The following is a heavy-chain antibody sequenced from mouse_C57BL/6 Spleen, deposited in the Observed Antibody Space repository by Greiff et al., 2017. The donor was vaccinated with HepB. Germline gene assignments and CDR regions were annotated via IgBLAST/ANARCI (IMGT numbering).Heavy chain of an antibody. D-gene: IGHD4-1*01. V-gene: IGHV5-17*01. J-gene: IGHJ2*01. CDR3: ARRRTGSFDY. CDR2: ISSGSSTI. Sequence: EVKLMESGGGLVKPGGSLKLSCAASGFTFSDYGMHWVRQAPEKGLEWVAYISSGSSTIYYADTVKGRFTISRDNAKTTLFLQMTSLRSEDTAMYYCARRRTGSFDYWGQGTTLTVSS. CDR1: GFTFSDYG.